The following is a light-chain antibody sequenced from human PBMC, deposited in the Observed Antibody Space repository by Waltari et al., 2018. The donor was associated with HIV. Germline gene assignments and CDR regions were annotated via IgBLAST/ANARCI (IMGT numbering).Light chain of an antibody. V-gene: IGLV2-14*01. CDR2: RVN. J-gene: IGLJ2*01. CDR1: NTDIGLYNL. Sequence: QSALTQPASVSGSPGQSITISCTGANTDIGLYNLVSWYLQHPGKAPQLVIYRVNTWPSGGSDRFSGAKSGNTASLTISSLQAEDEADYYCSSYTSADSLLFGGGTKLTVL. CDR3: SSYTSADSLL.